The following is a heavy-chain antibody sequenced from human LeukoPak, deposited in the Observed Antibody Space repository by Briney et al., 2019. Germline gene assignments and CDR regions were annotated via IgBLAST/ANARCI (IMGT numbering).Heavy chain of an antibody. D-gene: IGHD6-6*01. CDR3: ARDREEQLVRLRDEYYFDY. CDR1: GYTFTGYY. CDR2: INPNSGGT. V-gene: IGHV1-2*02. Sequence: ASVKVSCKASGYTFTGYYMHWVRQAPGQGLEWMGWINPNSGGTNYAQKFQGRVTMTRDTSISTAYMELSRLRSDDTAVYYCARDREEQLVRLRDEYYFDYWGQGTLVTVSS. J-gene: IGHJ4*02.